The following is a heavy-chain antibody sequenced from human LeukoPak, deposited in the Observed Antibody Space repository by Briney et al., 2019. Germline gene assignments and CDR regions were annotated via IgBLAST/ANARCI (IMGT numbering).Heavy chain of an antibody. Sequence: SETLSLTCSVSGDSIRMHYWSWIRQPPGKGLEWIGYISYSGSTRYNPSFQSRVTISMEMSKTHFSLKLTSVTAADKAVYYCTRLLNNDNAGDPDTFDIWGPGTMVTVSS. V-gene: IGHV4-59*08. D-gene: IGHD4-17*01. J-gene: IGHJ3*02. CDR3: TRLLNNDNAGDPDTFDI. CDR1: GDSIRMHY. CDR2: ISYSGST.